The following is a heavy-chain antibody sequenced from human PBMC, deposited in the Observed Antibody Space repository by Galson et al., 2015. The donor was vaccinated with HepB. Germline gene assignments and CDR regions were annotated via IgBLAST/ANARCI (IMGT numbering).Heavy chain of an antibody. J-gene: IGHJ4*02. V-gene: IGHV4-59*01. CDR2: IYYSGST. CDR1: GGSISTYY. CDR3: ARGSMAVTAIGSYFDS. Sequence: ETLSLTCTVSGGSISTYYWSWIRQPPGKGLEWIGYIYYSGSTNYNPSLKSRVTISLDTSKNHFSLRLSSVTAADTAVYYCARGSMAVTAIGSYFDSWGQGTLVTVSS. D-gene: IGHD2-21*02.